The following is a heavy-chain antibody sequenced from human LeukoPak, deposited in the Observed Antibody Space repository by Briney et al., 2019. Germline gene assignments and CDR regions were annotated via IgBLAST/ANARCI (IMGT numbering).Heavy chain of an antibody. CDR2: ISSGGTYE. D-gene: IGHD3-10*01. V-gene: IGHV3-30*01. J-gene: IGHJ4*02. Sequence: GKSLRLSCAASGFTFSNYAMHWVRQAPGKGLEWVSLISSGGTYEYYADSVKGRFTISRDNSKNTLYLQLNSLRAEDTAVYYWARDPRYYYDWGSAGPNYFDTWGQGTLVTVSS. CDR3: ARDPRYYYDWGSAGPNYFDT. CDR1: GFTFSNYA.